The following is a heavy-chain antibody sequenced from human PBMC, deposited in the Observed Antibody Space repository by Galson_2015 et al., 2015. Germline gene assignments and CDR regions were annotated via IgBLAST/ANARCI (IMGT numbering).Heavy chain of an antibody. J-gene: IGHJ3*02. V-gene: IGHV4-59*01. CDR2: GNT. CDR3: ARARAYSDNNAYVWIDVFDI. D-gene: IGHD3-16*01. Sequence: GNTHYSPSLKSRVTISIDTAKNLFSLKLTSVTAADTAVYYCARARAYSDNNAYVWIDVFDIWGRGTTVTVSS.